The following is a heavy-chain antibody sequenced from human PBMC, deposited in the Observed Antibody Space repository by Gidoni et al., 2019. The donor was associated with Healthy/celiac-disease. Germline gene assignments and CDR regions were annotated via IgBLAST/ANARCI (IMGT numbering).Heavy chain of an antibody. CDR3: ARDQRATMYFDY. CDR2: IYYSGST. V-gene: IGHV4-61*01. Sequence: QVQLQESGPGLVKPSETLSLTCTVSGGSVSSGSYYWSWIRQPPGKGLEWIGYIYYSGSTNYNPSLKSRVTISVDTSKNQFSLKLSSVTAADTAVYYCARDQRATMYFDYWGQGTLVTVSS. J-gene: IGHJ4*02. CDR1: GGSVSSGSYY. D-gene: IGHD5-12*01.